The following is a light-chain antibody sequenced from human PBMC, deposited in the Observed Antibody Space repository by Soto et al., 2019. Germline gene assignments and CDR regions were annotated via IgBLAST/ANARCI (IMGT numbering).Light chain of an antibody. Sequence: DIQMTQSPSSLSASVGDRVTITCRASQGISNYLGWYQQKPGKVPKVLIYAASTLQSGVPSRFSGSGSGTDFTLTISSLQPEDVSTYSCQKYNSAPWTFGQGTKVEIK. CDR1: QGISNY. CDR2: AAS. CDR3: QKYNSAPWT. J-gene: IGKJ1*01. V-gene: IGKV1-27*01.